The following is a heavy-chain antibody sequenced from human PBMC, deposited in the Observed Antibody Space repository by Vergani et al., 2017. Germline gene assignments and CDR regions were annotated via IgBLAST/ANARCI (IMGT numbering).Heavy chain of an antibody. CDR1: GFTFSSYS. Sequence: EVQLVESGGGLVKPGGSLRLSCAASGFTFSSYSMNWVRQAPGKGLEWVSSISSSSSYIYYADSVKGRFTISRDNAKNSLYLQMNSLRAEDTAVYYGARDIGPCEYQLLYYYDYGMDVWGQGTTVTVSS. CDR2: ISSSSSYI. CDR3: ARDIGPCEYQLLYYYDYGMDV. V-gene: IGHV3-21*01. D-gene: IGHD2-2*01. J-gene: IGHJ6*02.